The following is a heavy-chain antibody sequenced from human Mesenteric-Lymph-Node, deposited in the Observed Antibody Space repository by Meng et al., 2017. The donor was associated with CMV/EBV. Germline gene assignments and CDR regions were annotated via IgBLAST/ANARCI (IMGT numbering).Heavy chain of an antibody. J-gene: IGHJ6*02. V-gene: IGHV5-51*01. CDR1: GYIFNNYW. CDR3: ARHPYGMDV. CDR2: IYPGDSET. Sequence: KVSCRGSGYIFNNYWLAWVRQKPGKGLEWMGIIYPGDSETRYSPSFQGQVTIPVDKSIKTVYVQWRTLKASDTAMYYCARHPYGMDVWGQGTKVTVSS.